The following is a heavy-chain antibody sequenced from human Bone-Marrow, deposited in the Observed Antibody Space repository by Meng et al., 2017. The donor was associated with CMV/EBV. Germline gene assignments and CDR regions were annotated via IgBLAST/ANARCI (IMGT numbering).Heavy chain of an antibody. J-gene: IGHJ5*02. CDR1: GYTFTGYY. V-gene: IGHV1-2*02. CDR3: ARGLVRRRNWFDP. Sequence: ASVKVSCKASGYTFTGYYMHWVRQAPGQGLEWMGWINPNSGGTNYAQKFQGRVTMTRDTSISTAYMELRSLRSDDTAVYYCARGLVRRRNWFDPWGQGTLVTVSS. D-gene: IGHD6-6*01. CDR2: INPNSGGT.